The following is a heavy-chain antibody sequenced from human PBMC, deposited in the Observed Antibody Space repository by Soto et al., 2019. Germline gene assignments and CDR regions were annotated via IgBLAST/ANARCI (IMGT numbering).Heavy chain of an antibody. CDR1: GGTFSSYA. D-gene: IGHD3-9*01. J-gene: IGHJ5*02. CDR3: ARVEDDIWFDT. V-gene: IGHV1-69*05. Sequence: SVKVSCKASGGTFSSYAISWVRQAPGQGLEWMGRIIPSCGKTNYAQKFQGRVTMTRNASMSTAYMELSSLRSEDTAVYYCARVEDDIWFDTWGQGTLVTVSS. CDR2: IIPSCGKT.